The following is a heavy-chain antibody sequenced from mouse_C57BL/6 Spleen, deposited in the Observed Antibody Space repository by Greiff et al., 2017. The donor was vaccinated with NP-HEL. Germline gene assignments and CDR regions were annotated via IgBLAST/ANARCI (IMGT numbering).Heavy chain of an antibody. CDR2: IYPGDGDT. CDR1: GYAFSSSW. Sequence: VKLLESGPELVKPGASVKISCKASGYAFSSSWMNWVKQRPGKGLEWIGRIYPGDGDTNYNGKFKGKATLTADKSSSTAYMQLSSLTSEDSAVYFCAREDLMRYFDVWGTGTTVTVSS. J-gene: IGHJ1*03. CDR3: AREDLMRYFDV. D-gene: IGHD2-3*01. V-gene: IGHV1-82*01.